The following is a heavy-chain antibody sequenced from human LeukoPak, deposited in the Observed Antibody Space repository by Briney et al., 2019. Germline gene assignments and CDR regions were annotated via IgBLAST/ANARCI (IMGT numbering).Heavy chain of an antibody. CDR2: ISSSSSSI. V-gene: IGHV3-48*02. D-gene: IGHD3-10*01. J-gene: IGHJ4*02. CDR1: GFTFSRYS. CDR3: APTGVYGSGSYEY. Sequence: GGSLRLSCAASGFTFSRYSMNWVRQAPGKGLEWVSYISSSSSSIYYVDSVKGRFTISRDNAKNSLYLHMNSLRDEDTAVYYCAPTGVYGSGSYEYWGQGTLVTVSS.